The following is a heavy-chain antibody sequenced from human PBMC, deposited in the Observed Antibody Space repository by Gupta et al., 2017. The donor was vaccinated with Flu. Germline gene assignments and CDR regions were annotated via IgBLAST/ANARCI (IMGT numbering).Heavy chain of an antibody. V-gene: IGHV3-49*03. Sequence: EVQLVESGGGLVQPGRSLRLTCTASGFTFGDYAMSWFRQAPGKGLEWVGFIRSKAYGGTTEYAASVKGRFTISRDDSKSIAYLQMNSLKTEDTAVYYCTWYCSSTSCYFNYFDYWGQGTLVTVSS. CDR1: GFTFGDYA. J-gene: IGHJ4*02. CDR3: TWYCSSTSCYFNYFDY. CDR2: IRSKAYGGTT. D-gene: IGHD2-2*01.